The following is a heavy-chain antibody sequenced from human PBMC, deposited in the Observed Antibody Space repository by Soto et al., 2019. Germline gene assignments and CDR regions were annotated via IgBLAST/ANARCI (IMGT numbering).Heavy chain of an antibody. CDR3: TTAYYAFWSGYAFDY. CDR1: GFTFNNAW. Sequence: EVQLVESGGGLVKPGGSLRLSCAASGFTFNNAWMNWVRQAPGKGLEWAGHIKSKTDGGTTDYAAPVKGRFTISRDDSKKTLYLQMDSLKTEDTAVYYCTTAYYAFWSGYAFDYWGQGTLVTVSS. J-gene: IGHJ4*02. D-gene: IGHD3-3*01. V-gene: IGHV3-15*07. CDR2: IKSKTDGGTT.